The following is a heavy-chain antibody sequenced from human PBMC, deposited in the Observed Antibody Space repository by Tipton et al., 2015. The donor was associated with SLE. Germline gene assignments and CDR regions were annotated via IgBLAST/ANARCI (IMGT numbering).Heavy chain of an antibody. Sequence: TLSLTCTVSGGSISSDDYYWTWIRQHPGKGLERIGHMSYSGSTYYNPSLKSRITISVDTSKNHFSLKLSSVTAADTAVYYCARGGVGDYDCFDHWGQGTLVTVSS. CDR1: GGSISSDDYY. CDR2: MSYSGST. V-gene: IGHV4-31*03. D-gene: IGHD5-12*01. CDR3: ARGGVGDYDCFDH. J-gene: IGHJ4*02.